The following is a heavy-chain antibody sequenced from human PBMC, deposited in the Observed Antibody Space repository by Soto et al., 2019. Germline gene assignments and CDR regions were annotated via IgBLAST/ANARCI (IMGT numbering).Heavy chain of an antibody. J-gene: IGHJ5*02. V-gene: IGHV3-7*03. D-gene: IGHD2-2*01. CDR2: IKQDESEK. Sequence: GGSLRLSCAASGFTFSGYWMAWVRQAPGKGLEWVASIKQDESEKFYVDSVKGRFTISRDNAKKTVYLQMNGLRAEDTAVYYCARDPGPRAAAIRGLGWFDPWGQGTLVTVSS. CDR3: ARDPGPRAAAIRGLGWFDP. CDR1: GFTFSGYW.